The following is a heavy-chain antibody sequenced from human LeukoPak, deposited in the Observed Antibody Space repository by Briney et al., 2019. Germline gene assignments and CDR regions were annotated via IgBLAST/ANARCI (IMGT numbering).Heavy chain of an antibody. D-gene: IGHD5-24*01. Sequence: GGSLRLSCAASGFTVSSNYMSWVRQAPGKGLEWVSVISVKGRFTISRDNSKNTLYLQMNSLRAEDTAVYYCARWGYNSYWYFDLWGRGTLVTVSS. CDR3: ARWGYNSYWYFDL. V-gene: IGHV3-53*01. J-gene: IGHJ2*01. CDR2: I. CDR1: GFTVSSNY.